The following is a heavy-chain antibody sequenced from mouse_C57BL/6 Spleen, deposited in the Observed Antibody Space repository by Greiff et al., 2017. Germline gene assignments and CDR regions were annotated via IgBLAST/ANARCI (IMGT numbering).Heavy chain of an antibody. CDR1: GFTFSDYY. CDR2: INYDGSST. V-gene: IGHV5-16*01. Sequence: DVQLQESEGGLVQPGSSMKLSCTASGFTFSDYYMAWVRQVPEKGLEWVANINYDGSSTYYLDSLKSRFIISRDNAKNILYLQMSSLKSEDTATYYCARDGSYDYDRYFDVWGTGTTVTVSS. CDR3: ARDGSYDYDRYFDV. J-gene: IGHJ1*03. D-gene: IGHD2-4*01.